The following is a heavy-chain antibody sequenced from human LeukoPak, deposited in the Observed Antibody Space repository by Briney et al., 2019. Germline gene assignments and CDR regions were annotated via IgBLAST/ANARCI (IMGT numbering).Heavy chain of an antibody. V-gene: IGHV3-30-3*01. CDR2: ISYDGSNK. Sequence: GGSLRLSCAASGFTFSSYAMHWVRQAPGKGLEWVAVISYDGSNKYYADSVKGRFTISRDNSKNTLYLQMNSLRAEDTAVYYCARDVGAVATVGVGIDYWGQGTLVTVSS. J-gene: IGHJ4*02. CDR1: GFTFSSYA. D-gene: IGHD6-19*01. CDR3: ARDVGAVATVGVGIDY.